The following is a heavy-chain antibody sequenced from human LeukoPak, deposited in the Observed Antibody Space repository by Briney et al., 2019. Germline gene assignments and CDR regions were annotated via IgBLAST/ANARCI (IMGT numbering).Heavy chain of an antibody. CDR2: IYYRKNT. D-gene: IGHD5-18*01. CDR1: GGSISSSSAY. Sequence: SETLSLTCTVSGGSISSSSAYWGWIRQPPGKGLEWIGSIYYRKNTYYNPFLKSRVTISADTSKNQFSLTLGSVSATDTAVYYCASPRGFSYGYFDYWGQGTLVTVSS. V-gene: IGHV4-39*01. J-gene: IGHJ4*02. CDR3: ASPRGFSYGYFDY.